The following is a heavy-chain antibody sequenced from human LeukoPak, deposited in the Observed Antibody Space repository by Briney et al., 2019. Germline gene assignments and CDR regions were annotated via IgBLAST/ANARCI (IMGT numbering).Heavy chain of an antibody. J-gene: IGHJ4*02. Sequence: PGGSLRLSCAASGFTVSSNYMSWVRQAPGKGLEWVTVIYRGGSTYYADSVKGRFTISRDNAKNSLYLQMNSLRAEDMALYYCAKDEKRGQLRDWGQGTLVTVSS. CDR3: AKDEKRGQLRD. D-gene: IGHD4-23*01. CDR2: IYRGGST. CDR1: GFTVSSNY. V-gene: IGHV3-53*05.